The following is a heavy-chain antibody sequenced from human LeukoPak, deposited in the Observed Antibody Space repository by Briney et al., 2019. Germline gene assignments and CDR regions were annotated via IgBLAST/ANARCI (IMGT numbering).Heavy chain of an antibody. Sequence: GGSLRLSCAASGFTFSSYSMNWVRQAPGKGLEGVSSISSSRSYIYYADSVEGRFTISRDNAKNSLYLQMNSLRAEDTAVYYCARDGGHDSSGALDYWGQGTLVTVSS. CDR1: GFTFSSYS. CDR2: ISSSRSYI. J-gene: IGHJ4*02. CDR3: ARDGGHDSSGALDY. D-gene: IGHD3-22*01. V-gene: IGHV3-21*01.